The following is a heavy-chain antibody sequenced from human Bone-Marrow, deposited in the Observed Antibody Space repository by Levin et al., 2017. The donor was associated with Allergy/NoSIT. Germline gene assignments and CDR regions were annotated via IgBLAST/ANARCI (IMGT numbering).Heavy chain of an antibody. J-gene: IGHJ4*02. CDR1: GASISSGDHY. V-gene: IGHV4-30-4*01. Sequence: NASETLSLTCTVSGASISSGDHYWSWIRQPPGKGLEWIGYIYYSGSTHYISSLRGRITMSVDTSMQQFSLNLESVTAADTAVYYCARGVILWNGDQFYFDSWGQGSLVTVSS. CDR3: ARGVILWNGDQFYFDS. CDR2: IYYSGST. D-gene: IGHD3/OR15-3a*01.